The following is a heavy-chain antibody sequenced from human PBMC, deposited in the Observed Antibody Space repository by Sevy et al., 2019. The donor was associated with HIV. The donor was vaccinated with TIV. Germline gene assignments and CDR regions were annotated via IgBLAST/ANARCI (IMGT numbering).Heavy chain of an antibody. CDR3: VKEGGGEGGDH. J-gene: IGHJ4*02. Sequence: GGSLRLSCAASGFSYSSYGMHWVRQAPGKGLEWVAYIQYDGSNKDYADSVKGRLTISRVNSKNTLDLQMNSLRVEDTAVYYCVKEGGGEGGDHWGQGTLVTVSS. D-gene: IGHD2-21*01. V-gene: IGHV3-30*02. CDR1: GFSYSSYG. CDR2: IQYDGSNK.